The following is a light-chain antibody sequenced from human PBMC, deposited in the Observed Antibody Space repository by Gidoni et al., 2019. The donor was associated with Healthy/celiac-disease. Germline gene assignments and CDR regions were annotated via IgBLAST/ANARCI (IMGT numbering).Light chain of an antibody. J-gene: IGKJ1*01. CDR3: MQGTHWPPT. CDR1: QSLLYSDGNTY. Sequence: EVVLTQSPPSLPVTLGQPASISCRSSQSLLYSDGNTYLNWFHQRPGQSPRRLIYGVSNRDSGAPDRFTGSGSGSDFTLKISRVEADDVGIYYCMQGTHWPPTFGQGTRVEIK. CDR2: GVS. V-gene: IGKV2-30*01.